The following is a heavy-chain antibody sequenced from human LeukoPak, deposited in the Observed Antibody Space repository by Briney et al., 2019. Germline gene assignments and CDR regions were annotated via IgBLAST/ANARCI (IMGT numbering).Heavy chain of an antibody. Sequence: SETLSLTCAVYGGSFSGYYWSWIRQPPGKGLEWIGEINHSGSTNYNPSLKSRVTISVDTSKNQFSLKLSSVTAADTAVYYCAKTRRWLQLSDYWGQGTLVTVSS. D-gene: IGHD5-24*01. CDR3: AKTRRWLQLSDY. V-gene: IGHV4-34*01. CDR2: INHSGST. CDR1: GGSFSGYY. J-gene: IGHJ4*02.